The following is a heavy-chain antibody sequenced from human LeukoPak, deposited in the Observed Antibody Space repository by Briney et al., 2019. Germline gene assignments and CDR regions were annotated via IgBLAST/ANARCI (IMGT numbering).Heavy chain of an antibody. D-gene: IGHD2-2*01. CDR2: INHSGST. V-gene: IGHV4-34*01. CDR3: ARGPIIVVVPVANNWFDP. J-gene: IGHJ5*02. Sequence: SETLSLTCAVYGGSFSGYYWSWIRQPPGKGLEWIGEINHSGSTNYNPSLKSRVTISVDTSKNQFSLKLSSVTAADTAVYYCARGPIIVVVPVANNWFDPWGQGTLVTVSS. CDR1: GGSFSGYY.